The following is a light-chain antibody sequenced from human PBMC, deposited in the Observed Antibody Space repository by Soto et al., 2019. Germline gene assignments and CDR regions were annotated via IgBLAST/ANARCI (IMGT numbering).Light chain of an antibody. V-gene: IGKV1-5*01. Sequence: DLQMTQSPSTLSASVGDRVTVTCRASQDIGSWLAWYQQKPGQAPTLLIFDASNLEDGVPSRFSAGGSGTEFTLTITSLQPDDFATYYCQQYDTYLWTFGQGTKVDIK. CDR1: QDIGSW. CDR3: QQYDTYLWT. CDR2: DAS. J-gene: IGKJ1*01.